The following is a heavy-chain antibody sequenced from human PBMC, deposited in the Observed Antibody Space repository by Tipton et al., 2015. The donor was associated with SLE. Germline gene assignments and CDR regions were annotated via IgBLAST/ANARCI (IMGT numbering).Heavy chain of an antibody. Sequence: QLVQSGAEVKKPGASVKVSCKASGYTFTSYDINWVRQATGQGLEWMGWMNPISGNTGYAQKFQGRVTITRNTSISTAYMELSSLRSEDTAVYYCSRDLWQQLGEDYWGQGTLVTVSS. CDR2: MNPISGNT. D-gene: IGHD6-13*01. J-gene: IGHJ4*02. CDR1: GYTFTSYD. CDR3: SRDLWQQLGEDY. V-gene: IGHV1-8*03.